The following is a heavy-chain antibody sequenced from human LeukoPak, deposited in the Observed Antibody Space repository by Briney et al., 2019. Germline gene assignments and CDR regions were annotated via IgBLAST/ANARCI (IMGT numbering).Heavy chain of an antibody. CDR2: IYYSGST. D-gene: IGHD4-17*01. J-gene: IGHJ4*02. V-gene: IGHV4-39*01. Sequence: PSGTLSLTCTVSGGSISSSSYYWGWIRQPPGKGLEWIGSIYYSGSTYYNPSLKSRVTISVDTSKNQFSLKLSSVTAADTAVYYCASLNGDLVDYWGQGTLVTVSS. CDR3: ASLNGDLVDY. CDR1: GGSISSSSYY.